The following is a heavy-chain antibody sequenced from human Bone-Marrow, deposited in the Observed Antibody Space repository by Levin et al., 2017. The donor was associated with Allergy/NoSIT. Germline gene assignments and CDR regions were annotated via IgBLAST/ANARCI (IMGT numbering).Heavy chain of an antibody. D-gene: IGHD3-22*01. CDR2: ISGSGGST. CDR3: AKSSVVVVINSAFDI. CDR1: GFTFSSYA. J-gene: IGHJ3*02. V-gene: IGHV3-23*01. Sequence: SCAASGFTFSSYAMSWVRQAPGKGLEWVSAISGSGGSTYYADSVKGRFTISRDNSKNTLYLQMNSLRAEDTAVYYCAKSSVVVVINSAFDIWGQGTMVTVSS.